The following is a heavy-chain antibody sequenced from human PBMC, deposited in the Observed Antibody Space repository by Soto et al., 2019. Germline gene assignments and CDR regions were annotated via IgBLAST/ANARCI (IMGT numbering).Heavy chain of an antibody. CDR1: GVSINSGGYY. CDR2: IYYTGHT. D-gene: IGHD1-1*01. J-gene: IGHJ3*02. V-gene: IGHV4-31*03. Sequence: QVQLQESGPGLVKPSQTLSLTCSVSGVSINSGGYYWSWIRHHPGKGLEWIGYIYYTGHTFYNASLKSRVAMSFDTSKNQFVLKLRSVTAADTAVYYCARGSQLERDALDIWGQGTMVTVSS. CDR3: ARGSQLERDALDI.